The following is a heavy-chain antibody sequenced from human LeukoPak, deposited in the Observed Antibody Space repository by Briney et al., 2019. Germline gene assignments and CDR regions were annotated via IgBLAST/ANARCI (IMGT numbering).Heavy chain of an antibody. J-gene: IGHJ5*02. CDR1: GYTFSNYW. CDR3: ARQPEGTWFDP. CDR2: IYPTDSDS. V-gene: IGHV5-51*01. D-gene: IGHD1-1*01. Sequence: GESLKISCQGSGYTFSNYWIGWVRQMPGKGLEWMGIIYPTDSDSRSSPSFRGQVTISADKSISTAYLQWSSLKASDTAMYYCARQPEGTWFDPWGQGTLVTVSS.